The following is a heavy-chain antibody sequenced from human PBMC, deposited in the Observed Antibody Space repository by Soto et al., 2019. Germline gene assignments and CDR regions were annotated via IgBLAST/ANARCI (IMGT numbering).Heavy chain of an antibody. J-gene: IGHJ5*02. CDR2: TYFRSRWYN. D-gene: IGHD5-12*01. CDR1: GDSVSSNTAS. CDR3: AKGDNLGPKTGYAFDP. V-gene: IGHV6-1*01. Sequence: SETLSLTCAISGDSVSSNTASWNWIRQSPSRGLEWLGRTYFRSRWYNDYAVSVKSRIIINPDTSNNQFSLQLNSVTPEDTAVYFCAKGDNLGPKTGYAFDPWGQGIMVTVSS.